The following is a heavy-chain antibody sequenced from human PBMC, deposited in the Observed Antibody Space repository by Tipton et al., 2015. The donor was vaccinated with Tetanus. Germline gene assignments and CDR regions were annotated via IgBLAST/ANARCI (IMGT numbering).Heavy chain of an antibody. CDR2: IYYSGTT. J-gene: IGHJ6*02. CDR1: GDSVSTGNFY. CDR3: ARTPDYYYGMDV. Sequence: TLSLTCTVSGDSVSTGNFYWSWIRQPPGKGLEWIGEIYYSGTTNYNPSLKSRVTISTDKSKNQVSLRLNSVTAADTAVYFCARTPDYYYGMDVWGQGTTVTVSS. V-gene: IGHV4-61*01.